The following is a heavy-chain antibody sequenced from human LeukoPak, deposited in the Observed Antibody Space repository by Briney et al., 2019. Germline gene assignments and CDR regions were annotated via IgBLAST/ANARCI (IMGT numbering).Heavy chain of an antibody. CDR3: ARRGKYYDYVWGSHRYSGFDY. J-gene: IGHJ4*02. V-gene: IGHV1-24*01. Sequence: GASVKVSCKVSGYTLTELSMHWVRQAPGKGLEWMGGFDPEDGETVYAQKFQGRVTMTEDTSKDTAYMELSSLKSEDTAVYYCARRGKYYDYVWGSHRYSGFDYWGQGTLVTVSS. D-gene: IGHD3-16*02. CDR2: FDPEDGET. CDR1: GYTLTELS.